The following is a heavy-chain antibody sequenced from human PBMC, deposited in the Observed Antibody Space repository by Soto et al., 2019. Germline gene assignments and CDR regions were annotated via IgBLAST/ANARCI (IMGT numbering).Heavy chain of an antibody. CDR1: GDSVSSRSYF. CDR2: IYYNGST. Sequence: PSETLSLTCTVSGDSVSSRSYFWGWIRQPPGKGLEWIGTIYYNGSTYYNTSLKSRVTLSVDTSKNQFPLKLTPVTASDTALYYCARQRVIPGTPTNWFDPWGQGTRVTVS. CDR3: ARQRVIPGTPTNWFDP. J-gene: IGHJ5*02. D-gene: IGHD2-15*01. V-gene: IGHV4-39*01.